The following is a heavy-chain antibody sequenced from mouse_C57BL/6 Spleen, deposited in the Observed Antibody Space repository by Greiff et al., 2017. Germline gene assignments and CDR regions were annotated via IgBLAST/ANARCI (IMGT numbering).Heavy chain of an antibody. CDR3: ARCLYDYDEAY. CDR1: GYPFTSYS. CDR2: IHPSSGYT. V-gene: IGHV1-4*01. J-gene: IGHJ3*01. Sequence: QVQLQQSGAELARPCASVQMSCNASGYPFTSYSMHWLKQRPGRGMAWIGSIHPSSGYTKYNPTLKDHVTLTADKPASTAYMQVSSLTSEDSAVYYCARCLYDYDEAYWGQGTLVTVSA. D-gene: IGHD2-4*01.